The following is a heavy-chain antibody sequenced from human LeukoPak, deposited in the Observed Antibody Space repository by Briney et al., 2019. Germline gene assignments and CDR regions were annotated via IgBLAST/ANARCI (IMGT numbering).Heavy chain of an antibody. CDR3: AKVNAPHYYDSSAHGDC. CDR2: ISGSGGST. D-gene: IGHD3-22*01. V-gene: IGHV3-23*01. J-gene: IGHJ4*02. Sequence: GGSLRLSCAASGFTFSSYAMSWVRQAPGEGLEWVSAISGSGGSTYYADSVKGRFTISRDNSKNTLYLQMNSLRAEDTAVYYCAKVNAPHYYDSSAHGDCWGQGTLVTVSS. CDR1: GFTFSSYA.